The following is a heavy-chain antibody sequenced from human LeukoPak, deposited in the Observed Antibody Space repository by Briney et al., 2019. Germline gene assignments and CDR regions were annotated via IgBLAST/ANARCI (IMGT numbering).Heavy chain of an antibody. CDR3: AKTYYYGSGSYPPYYYYGMDV. Sequence: GGSLRLSCAASGFTFSSYGMHWVRQAPGKGLEWVAVISYDGNNKYYADSVKGRFTISRDNSKNTLYLQMNSLRAEDTAVYYCAKTYYYGSGSYPPYYYYGMDVWGQGTTVTVSS. CDR2: ISYDGNNK. V-gene: IGHV3-30*18. CDR1: GFTFSSYG. J-gene: IGHJ6*02. D-gene: IGHD3-10*01.